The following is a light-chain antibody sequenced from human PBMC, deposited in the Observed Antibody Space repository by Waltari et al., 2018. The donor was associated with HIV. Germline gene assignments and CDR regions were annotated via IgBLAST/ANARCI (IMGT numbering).Light chain of an antibody. CDR1: RRVPSNY. V-gene: IGKV3-20*01. J-gene: IGKJ1*01. CDR3: QQYGSSPRT. Sequence: EIVFTQSPGTLSLSPGDRATVSCRASRRVPSNYLAWYQQKPGQAPRLLIYGISSRATGVPDRFSGSGSATDFTLTINRLEPEDFATYYCQQYGSSPRTFGQGTKVESK. CDR2: GIS.